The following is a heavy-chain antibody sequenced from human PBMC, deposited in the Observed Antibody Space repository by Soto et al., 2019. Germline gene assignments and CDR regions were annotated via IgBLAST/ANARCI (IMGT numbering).Heavy chain of an antibody. D-gene: IGHD3-10*01. Sequence: ASVKVSCKASGGTFSSYAISWVRPAPGQGLEWMGGIIPIFGTANYAQKFQGRVTITADESTSTAYMELRSLRSDDTAVYYCARDNENYGSGSFYYYYYGMDVWGQGTTVTVSS. CDR3: ARDNENYGSGSFYYYYYGMDV. V-gene: IGHV1-69*13. J-gene: IGHJ6*02. CDR2: IIPIFGTA. CDR1: GGTFSSYA.